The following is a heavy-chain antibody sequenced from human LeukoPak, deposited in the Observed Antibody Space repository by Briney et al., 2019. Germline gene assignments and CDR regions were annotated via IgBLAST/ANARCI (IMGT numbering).Heavy chain of an antibody. CDR1: GYTFTIYA. V-gene: IGHV7-4-1*02. CDR2: INTNTGNP. D-gene: IGHD6-19*01. CDR3: ASSLPTPGRQWLVWGADY. J-gene: IGHJ4*02. Sequence: GASVKVSCKASGYTFTIYAMNWVRQAPGQGREWMGWINTNTGNPTYAQGFTGRLFLSLDTSVSTAYLQISSLKAEDTAVYYCASSLPTPGRQWLVWGADYWGQGTLVTVPS.